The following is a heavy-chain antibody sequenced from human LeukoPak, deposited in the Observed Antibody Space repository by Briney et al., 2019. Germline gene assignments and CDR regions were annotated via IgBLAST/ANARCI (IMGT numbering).Heavy chain of an antibody. CDR2: ISYDGSNK. D-gene: IGHD1-26*01. CDR1: GFTFSSYA. Sequence: GGSLRLSCAASGFTFSSYAMHWVRQAPGKGLEWVAVISYDGSNKYYADSVKGRFTISRDNSKNTLYLQMNSLRAEHTAVYYCAGWEHDYWGQGTLVTVSS. V-gene: IGHV3-30-3*01. CDR3: AGWEHDY. J-gene: IGHJ4*02.